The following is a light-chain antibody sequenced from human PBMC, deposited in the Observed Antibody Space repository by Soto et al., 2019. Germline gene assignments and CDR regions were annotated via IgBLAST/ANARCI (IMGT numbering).Light chain of an antibody. J-gene: IGKJ2*01. CDR1: QSIGDW. CDR3: QQYNSYSLST. V-gene: IGKV1-5*01. Sequence: DIQMTQSPSTLSASVGDRVTITCRASQSIGDWLAWYQQRPGKAPSLLIYDASVSASGIPTRFRGSGSGTEFTLTITGLQPADFATYYCQQYNSYSLSTFGQGTKVEI. CDR2: DAS.